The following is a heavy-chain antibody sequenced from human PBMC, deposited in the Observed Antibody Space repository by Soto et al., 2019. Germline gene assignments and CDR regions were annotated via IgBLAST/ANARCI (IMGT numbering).Heavy chain of an antibody. CDR2: IDPTVTVV. D-gene: IGHD1-1*01. V-gene: IGHV3-23*05. CDR1: GLPFSNFA. Sequence: VQLLESGGDLVQPGGSLRLSCAATGLPFSNFAMNWVRQAPGRGLEWVSTIDPTVTVVHYADSVKGRFTISRDKSRNTLYLQTNSLRAEDTAMYYCHSRVAEHFDFWGQGTLVTVSS. CDR3: HSRVAEHFDF. J-gene: IGHJ4*02.